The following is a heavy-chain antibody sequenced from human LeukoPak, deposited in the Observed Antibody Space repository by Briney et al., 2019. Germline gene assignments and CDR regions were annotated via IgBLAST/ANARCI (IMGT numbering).Heavy chain of an antibody. V-gene: IGHV3-74*01. CDR1: GFTFSSYW. J-gene: IGHJ4*02. Sequence: QTGGSLRLSCAASGFTFSSYWMHWVRQAPGKGLVWVSRINGDGSTTNYADSVKGRFTISRDNAKNTLYLQMNSLRAEDTAVYYCARDLYYFGSGSSQYFDYWGQGTLVTVSS. D-gene: IGHD3-10*01. CDR3: ARDLYYFGSGSSQYFDY. CDR2: INGDGSTT.